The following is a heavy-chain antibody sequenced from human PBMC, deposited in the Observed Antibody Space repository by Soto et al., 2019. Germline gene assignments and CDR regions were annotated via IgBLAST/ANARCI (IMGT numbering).Heavy chain of an antibody. CDR2: MNPNSGNT. V-gene: IGHV1-8*01. J-gene: IGHJ5*02. CDR3: ARRATSGTLNWFDP. Sequence: ASVKVSCNASGYTFGNKAGSWVRHATGQGLEWMGWMNPNSGNTGYAQKFQGRVSMTRNTSITTAYLELSSLRSDDTAIYYCARRATSGTLNWFDPWGQETLVTVSS. CDR1: GYTFGNKA.